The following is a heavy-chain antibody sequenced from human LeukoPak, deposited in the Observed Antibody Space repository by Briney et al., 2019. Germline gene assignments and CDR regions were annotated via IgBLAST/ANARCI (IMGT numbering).Heavy chain of an antibody. J-gene: IGHJ4*02. V-gene: IGHV4-59*01. Sequence: SETLSLTCTVSGGSISSYYWSWIRQPPGKGLEWIGYIYYSGSTNYNPSPKSRVTISVDTSKNQFSLKLSSVTAADTAVYYCARGGYSYGYVWGQGTLVTVSS. D-gene: IGHD5-18*01. CDR1: GGSISSYY. CDR3: ARGGYSYGYV. CDR2: IYYSGST.